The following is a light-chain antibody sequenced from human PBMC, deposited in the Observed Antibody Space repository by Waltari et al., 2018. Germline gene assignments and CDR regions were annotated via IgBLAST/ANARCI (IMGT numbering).Light chain of an antibody. V-gene: IGKV2-28*01. Sequence: DIVMTQSPLSLPVTPGEPASTSCRSSQSLLHSNGYNYLDWYLQKPGQSPQLLIYLGSNRASGVPDRFSGSGSGTDFTLKISRVEAEDVGVYYCMQALQTLLTFGQGTRLEIK. CDR2: LGS. J-gene: IGKJ5*01. CDR3: MQALQTLLT. CDR1: QSLLHSNGYNY.